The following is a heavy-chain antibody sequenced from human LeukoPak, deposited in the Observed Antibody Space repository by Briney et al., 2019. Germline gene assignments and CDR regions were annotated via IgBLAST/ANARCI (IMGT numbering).Heavy chain of an antibody. Sequence: SETLSLTCTVFGGSISSYFWSWIRQPAGKGLEWIGRIYPSGSTNYNPSLKSRVTMSVDTPKNQFSLNLRSVTAADTAVYYCARVSIEVAATQAYYFDYWGQGTLVTVSS. J-gene: IGHJ4*02. V-gene: IGHV4-4*07. CDR3: ARVSIEVAATQAYYFDY. CDR1: GGSISSYF. D-gene: IGHD6-19*01. CDR2: IYPSGST.